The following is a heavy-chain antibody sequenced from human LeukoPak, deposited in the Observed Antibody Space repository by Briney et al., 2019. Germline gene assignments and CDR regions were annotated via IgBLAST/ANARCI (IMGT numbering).Heavy chain of an antibody. CDR2: IYYSGST. D-gene: IGHD6-19*01. CDR3: AREVAVAGTPYYFDY. V-gene: IGHV4-31*03. J-gene: IGHJ4*02. Sequence: SQTLSLTCTVSGGSISSGGYYWSWIRQHPGKGLEWIGYIYYSGSTYYNPSLKSRVTILVDTSKNQFSLKLSSVTAADTAVYYCAREVAVAGTPYYFDYWGQGTLVTVSS. CDR1: GGSISSGGYY.